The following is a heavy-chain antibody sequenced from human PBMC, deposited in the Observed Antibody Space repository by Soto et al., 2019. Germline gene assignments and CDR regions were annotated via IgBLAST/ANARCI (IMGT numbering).Heavy chain of an antibody. CDR3: ARADHYYDSSGHATLDY. J-gene: IGHJ4*02. Sequence: QVQLVESGGGVVQPGRSLRLSCAASGFTFSSYGMHWVRQAPGKGLEWVAVIWYDGSNKYYADSVKGRFTISRDNSKNTLYLQMTSLRAEDTAVYYCARADHYYDSSGHATLDYWGQGTLVTVSS. D-gene: IGHD3-22*01. CDR2: IWYDGSNK. V-gene: IGHV3-33*01. CDR1: GFTFSSYG.